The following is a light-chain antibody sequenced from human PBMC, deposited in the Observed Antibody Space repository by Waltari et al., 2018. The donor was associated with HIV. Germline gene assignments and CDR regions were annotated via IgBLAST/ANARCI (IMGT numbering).Light chain of an antibody. Sequence: QSVLTQPASASGAPGHSITISCPGTASDFGDYNYVSWYQQLPGEAPKLVIHDVTQRPSGISHRFSGSRSGTTASLTISGLQAEDEADYYCSSYARNSPWLFGGGTKLTVL. J-gene: IGLJ2*01. CDR2: DVT. V-gene: IGLV2-14*03. CDR3: SSYARNSPWL. CDR1: ASDFGDYNY.